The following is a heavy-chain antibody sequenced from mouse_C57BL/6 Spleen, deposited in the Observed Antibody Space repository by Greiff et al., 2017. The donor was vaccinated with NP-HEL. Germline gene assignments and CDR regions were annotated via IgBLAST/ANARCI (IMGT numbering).Heavy chain of an antibody. Sequence: EVKLMESGGGLVKPGGSLKLSCAASGFTFSDYGMHWVRQAPEKGLEWVAYISSGSSTIYYADTVKGRFTISRDNAKNTLFLQMTSLRSEDTAMYYCARDYYDYGFDYWGQGTTLTVSS. D-gene: IGHD2-4*01. V-gene: IGHV5-17*01. CDR3: ARDYYDYGFDY. CDR1: GFTFSDYG. J-gene: IGHJ2*01. CDR2: ISSGSSTI.